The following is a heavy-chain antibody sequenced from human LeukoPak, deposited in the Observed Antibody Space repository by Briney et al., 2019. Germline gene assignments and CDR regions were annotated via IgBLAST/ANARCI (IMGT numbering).Heavy chain of an antibody. J-gene: IGHJ4*02. CDR1: GGSFSGYY. D-gene: IGHD6-19*01. Sequence: SETLSLTCAVYGGSFSGYYWSWIRQPPGKGLEWIGYIYYSGSTNYNPSLKSRVTISVDTSKNQFSLKLSSVTAADTAVYYCASYSSGWYVDYWGQGTLVTVSS. CDR3: ASYSSGWYVDY. V-gene: IGHV4-59*08. CDR2: IYYSGST.